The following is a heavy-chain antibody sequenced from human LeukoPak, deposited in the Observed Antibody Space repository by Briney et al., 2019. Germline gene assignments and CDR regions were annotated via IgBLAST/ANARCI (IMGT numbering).Heavy chain of an antibody. V-gene: IGHV3-11*04. CDR2: ISGSGSAI. J-gene: IGHJ3*02. D-gene: IGHD1-26*01. Sequence: GGSLRLSCAASGFTFSDYYMSWIRQAPGKGLDWVSYISGSGSAIYYADSVKGRFTISRDNSKNTLYLQMNSLRAEDTAVFYCARGRRALIVGATRNAFDIWGQGTMVTVSS. CDR3: ARGRRALIVGATRNAFDI. CDR1: GFTFSDYY.